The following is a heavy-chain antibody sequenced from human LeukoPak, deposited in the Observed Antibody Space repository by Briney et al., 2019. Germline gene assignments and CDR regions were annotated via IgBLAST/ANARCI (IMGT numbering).Heavy chain of an antibody. D-gene: IGHD1-26*01. Sequence: SETLSLTCTVSGGSISSYYWSWIRQPPGKGLEWIGYIYYSGSTNYNPSLKSRVTISVDTSKSQFSLKLSSVTAADTAVYYCARRSGWEPYFDYWGQGTLVTVS. CDR3: ARRSGWEPYFDY. V-gene: IGHV4-59*01. CDR2: IYYSGST. J-gene: IGHJ4*02. CDR1: GGSISSYY.